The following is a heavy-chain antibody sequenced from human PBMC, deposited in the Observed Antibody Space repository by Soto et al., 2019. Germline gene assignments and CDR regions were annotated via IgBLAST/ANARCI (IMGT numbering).Heavy chain of an antibody. V-gene: IGHV1-69*13. CDR1: GGTFSSYA. Sequence: SVKVSCKASGGTFSSYAISWVRQAPGQGLEWMGGIIPIFGTANYAQKFQGRVTITADESTSTAYMELSSLRSEDTAVYYCARDSAAENYYYYYGMDVWGQGTTVTVSS. CDR3: ARDSAAENYYYYYGMDV. CDR2: IIPIFGTA. D-gene: IGHD6-13*01. J-gene: IGHJ6*02.